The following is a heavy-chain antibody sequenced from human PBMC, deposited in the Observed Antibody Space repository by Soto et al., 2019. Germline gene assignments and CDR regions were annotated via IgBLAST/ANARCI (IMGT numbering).Heavy chain of an antibody. J-gene: IGHJ6*03. CDR1: GGSICRYY. D-gene: IGHD4-17*01. CDR3: ARRSGSVTTSSNYYYYYMDV. CDR2: IYYSGST. Sequence: SETLSLTCTVSGGSICRYYGSWIRQPPGKGREWIGYIYYSGSTNYNPSLKSRVTISLDTSKNQFSLKLSSVTAADTAVYYCARRSGSVTTSSNYYYYYMDVWGKGTTVTVSS. V-gene: IGHV4-59*08.